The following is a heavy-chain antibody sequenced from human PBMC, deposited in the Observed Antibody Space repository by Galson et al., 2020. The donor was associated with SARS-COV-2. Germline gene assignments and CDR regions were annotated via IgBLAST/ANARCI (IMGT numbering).Heavy chain of an antibody. D-gene: IGHD3-9*01. CDR3: ARGLKNYDFLTGPRHDAFDI. V-gene: IGHV4-30-2*01. Sequence: ETSETLSLTCAVSGGSISNTGYSWSWFRPPPGKGLEWIGYIYYTGSSYYNPSLKSRVTISVDRSKNQFSLKVNSMTAADTAVYFCARGLKNYDFLTGPRHDAFDIWGQGTMVTVSS. CDR2: IYYTGSS. CDR1: GGSISNTGYS. J-gene: IGHJ3*02.